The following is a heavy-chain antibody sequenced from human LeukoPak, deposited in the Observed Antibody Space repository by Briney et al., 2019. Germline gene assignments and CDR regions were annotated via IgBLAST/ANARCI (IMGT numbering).Heavy chain of an antibody. Sequence: SGTLSLTCTVSDGSTNTYCWSWIRQPAEKGLEWIGRIYPSGSTYYNPSLKSRVTISIDKSKNQFSLRLTSVAAADTAVYYCARDRSGYSEYYFDYWGQGSQVTVSS. D-gene: IGHD5-12*01. CDR3: ARDRSGYSEYYFDY. CDR2: IYPSGST. V-gene: IGHV4-4*07. J-gene: IGHJ4*02. CDR1: DGSTNTYC.